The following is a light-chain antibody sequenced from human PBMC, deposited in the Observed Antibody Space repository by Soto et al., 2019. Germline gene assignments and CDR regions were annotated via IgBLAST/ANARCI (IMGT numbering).Light chain of an antibody. V-gene: IGKV1-9*01. CDR1: QGISNY. J-gene: IGKJ1*01. CDR2: SAS. CDR3: QQITSSPPWT. Sequence: DIQLTQSPSFLPASVGDRVTITCRASQGISNYLAWYQQKPGKAPNLLIYSASTLHTGVPSRFSGSVSGTDFTLIISGLQPEDFAPYYCQQITSSPPWTFGQGTKLEIK.